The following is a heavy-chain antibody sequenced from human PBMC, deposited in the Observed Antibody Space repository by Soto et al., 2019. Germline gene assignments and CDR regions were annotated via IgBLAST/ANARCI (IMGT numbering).Heavy chain of an antibody. Sequence: EVQLVESGGGLVQPGGSLRLSCSGSGFTFSSYALHWVRQAPGKALEYVSTIPSNGESTYYADSVKGRFTISRDTSKNTLYLQMSSLRPEDTAVYYCAKYFDDWGQGTLVTVSS. CDR1: GFTFSSYA. CDR3: AKYFDD. J-gene: IGHJ4*02. V-gene: IGHV3-64D*06. CDR2: IPSNGEST.